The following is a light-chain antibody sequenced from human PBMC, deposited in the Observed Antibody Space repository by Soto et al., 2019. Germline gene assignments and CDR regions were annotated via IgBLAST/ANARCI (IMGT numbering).Light chain of an antibody. V-gene: IGKV1-5*03. CDR3: QKDESQST. CDR1: QSVGRW. Sequence: QMTQSPSTLSASVGDKIPIPCRASQSVGRWLAWYQQKPGKAPEVLIYKASTLKYGVPSRFSGSGSGTEFNHTISSQQTDDFARYVCQKDESQSTFGQGTKV. CDR2: KAS. J-gene: IGKJ1*01.